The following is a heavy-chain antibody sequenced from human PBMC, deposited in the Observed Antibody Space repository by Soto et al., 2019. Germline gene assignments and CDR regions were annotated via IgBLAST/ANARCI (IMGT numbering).Heavy chain of an antibody. CDR1: GSSISSYY. Sequence: PSETLSLTCTVSGSSISSYYWSWIRQPPGKGLEWIGYIYYSGSTNYNPSLKSRVTISVDTSKNQFSLKLSSVTAADTAVYYCARARWLQFPVGPWGQGTLVTVSS. V-gene: IGHV4-59*01. CDR2: IYYSGST. D-gene: IGHD5-12*01. CDR3: ARARWLQFPVGP. J-gene: IGHJ5*02.